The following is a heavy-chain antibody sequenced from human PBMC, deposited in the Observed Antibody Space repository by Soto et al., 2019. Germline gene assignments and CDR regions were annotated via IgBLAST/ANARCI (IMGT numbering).Heavy chain of an antibody. CDR2: ISWNSGSI. CDR1: GFTFDDYA. V-gene: IGHV3-9*01. CDR3: AKDLTYDRSGSLDY. J-gene: IGHJ4*02. Sequence: EVQLVESGGGLVQPGRSLRLSCAASGFTFDDYAMHWVRQAPRKGLEWVSGISWNSGSICYADSVKGLFTISRDTAKNSRDLQMNSLRTEDTALYDCAKDLTYDRSGSLDYWVQGTLVTVS. D-gene: IGHD3-22*01.